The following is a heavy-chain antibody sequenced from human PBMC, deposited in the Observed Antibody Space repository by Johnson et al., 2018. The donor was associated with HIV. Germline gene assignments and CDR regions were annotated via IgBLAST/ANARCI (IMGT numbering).Heavy chain of an antibody. CDR3: ASPGIVGGQEAFDI. D-gene: IGHD1-26*01. Sequence: VQLVESGGGVVQSGRSLRLSCAASGFTFSSYAMHWVRQAPGKGLEWVAVISYDGSNEYYADSVKGRFTLSRDNAKNSLYLQMNSLRAEDTAVYYCASPGIVGGQEAFDIWGQGTMVTVSS. CDR1: GFTFSSYA. V-gene: IGHV3-30-3*01. CDR2: ISYDGSNE. J-gene: IGHJ3*02.